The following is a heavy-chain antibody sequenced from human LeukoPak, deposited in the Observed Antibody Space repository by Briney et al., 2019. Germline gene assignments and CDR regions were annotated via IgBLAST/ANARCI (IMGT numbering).Heavy chain of an antibody. CDR3: AREVDCSSTSCYTNWFDP. J-gene: IGHJ5*02. CDR1: GGSISSGYY. D-gene: IGHD2-2*02. Sequence: SETLSLTCTVSGGSISSGYYWGWIRQPPGKGLEWIGSIYHSGSTYYNPSLKSRVTISVDTSKNQFSLKLSSVTAADTAVYYCAREVDCSSTSCYTNWFDPWGQGTLVTVSS. CDR2: IYHSGST. V-gene: IGHV4-38-2*02.